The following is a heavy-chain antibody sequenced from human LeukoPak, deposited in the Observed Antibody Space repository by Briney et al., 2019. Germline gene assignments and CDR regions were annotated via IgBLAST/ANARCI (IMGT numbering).Heavy chain of an antibody. V-gene: IGHV3-74*01. CDR1: GFTFSTYW. CDR3: ARALEY. J-gene: IGHJ4*02. D-gene: IGHD1-1*01. CDR2: INTDGGNT. Sequence: PGESLRLSCAASGFTFSTYWMHWVRQAPGKGLVWVSHINTDGGNTSYADSVKGRFTISRDNAKNTVYLQMNSLRAEDTAVYYCARALEYWGQGTLVTVSS.